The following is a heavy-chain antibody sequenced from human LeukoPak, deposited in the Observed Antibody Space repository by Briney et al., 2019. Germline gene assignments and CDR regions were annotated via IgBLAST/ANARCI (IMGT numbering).Heavy chain of an antibody. CDR3: ARDRYNWNDGGY. J-gene: IGHJ4*02. V-gene: IGHV1-69*04. CDR1: GGTFSSYA. Sequence: SVKVSCKASGGTFSSYAISWVRQAPGQGLEWMGRIIPILGIANYAQKFQGRVTITADKSTSTAYMELSSLRSEDTAVYYCARDRYNWNDGGYWGQGILVTVSS. CDR2: IIPILGIA. D-gene: IGHD1-20*01.